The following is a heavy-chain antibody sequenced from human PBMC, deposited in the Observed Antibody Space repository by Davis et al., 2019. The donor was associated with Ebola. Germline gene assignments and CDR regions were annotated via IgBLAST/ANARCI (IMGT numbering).Heavy chain of an antibody. J-gene: IGHJ4*02. CDR2: ISSSSLDI. CDR3: AKDNGRGYCINGVCAYFDY. CDR1: GFTFSSYS. Sequence: PGGSLRLSCAVSGFTFSSYSMNWVRQAPGKGLEWVSSISSSSLDIYYADSVKGRFTISRDNAKNSLYLQMNSLRAEDTAVYYCAKDNGRGYCINGVCAYFDYWGQGTPVTVSS. D-gene: IGHD2-8*01. V-gene: IGHV3-21*01.